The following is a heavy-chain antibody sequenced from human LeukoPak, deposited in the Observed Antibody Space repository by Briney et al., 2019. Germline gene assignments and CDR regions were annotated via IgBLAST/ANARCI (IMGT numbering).Heavy chain of an antibody. Sequence: GGSLRLSRAASGFTFSSYGMHWVRQAPGKGLEWVAVIWYDGSNKYYADSVKGRFTISRDNSKNTLYLQMNSLRAEDTAVYYCARAKRRDISHLWGGGFYYYYGMDVWGQGTTVTVSS. CDR3: ARAKRRDISHLWGGGFYYYYGMDV. D-gene: IGHD2-15*01. J-gene: IGHJ6*02. CDR1: GFTFSSYG. CDR2: IWYDGSNK. V-gene: IGHV3-33*01.